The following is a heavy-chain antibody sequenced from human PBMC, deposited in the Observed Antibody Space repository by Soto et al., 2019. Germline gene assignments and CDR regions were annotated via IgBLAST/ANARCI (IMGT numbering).Heavy chain of an antibody. D-gene: IGHD2-15*01. CDR1: GFSFSSYW. CDR2: INQDGSEK. Sequence: ESGGGLVQPGGSLRLSCAASGFSFSSYWMIWARQVPGKGLEWLAKINQDGSEKNYVDSVRGRFTISRDNAKSSLYLQMGSLRAEDTAVYFCSRLSRGAPGGSCWGQGVMVTVSS. CDR3: SRLSRGAPGGSC. J-gene: IGHJ4*02. V-gene: IGHV3-7*03.